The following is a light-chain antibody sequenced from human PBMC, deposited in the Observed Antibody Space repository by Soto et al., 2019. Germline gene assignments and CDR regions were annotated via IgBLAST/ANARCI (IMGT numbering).Light chain of an antibody. CDR1: TSNIGKNY. V-gene: IGLV1-51*01. CDR3: ATWDSSLRAVV. J-gene: IGLJ2*01. Sequence: QSVLTQPPSVSAAPGQRVTISCSGSTSNIGKNYLSWYQQLPGAAPKLLIYDNIQRSSGIPDRFSGSKSGTSATLGITGLQTGDEADYYCATWDSSLRAVVFGGGTKLTV. CDR2: DNI.